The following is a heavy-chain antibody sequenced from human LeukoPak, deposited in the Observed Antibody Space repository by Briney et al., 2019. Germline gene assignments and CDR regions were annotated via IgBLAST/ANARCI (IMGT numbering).Heavy chain of an antibody. CDR2: ISGSGGST. CDR3: AKIHYYGSGSPDY. V-gene: IGHV3-23*01. D-gene: IGHD3-10*01. J-gene: IGHJ4*02. CDR1: GFTFSSYA. Sequence: PGGSLRLSCAASGFTFSSYAMSWVRQAPGKGLEWVSTISGSGGSTYDADSVKGRFTISRDNSKNTLYLQMNSLRAEDTAVYYCAKIHYYGSGSPDYWGQGTLVTVSS.